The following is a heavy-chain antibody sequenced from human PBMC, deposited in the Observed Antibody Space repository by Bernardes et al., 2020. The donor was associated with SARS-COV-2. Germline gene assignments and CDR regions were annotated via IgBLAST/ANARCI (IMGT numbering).Heavy chain of an antibody. CDR3: AREYTYGFDS. D-gene: IGHD5-18*01. J-gene: IGHJ4*02. Sequence: SETLSLTCTVSGGSISAYYWSWFRQPPGKGLEWIGYLYYTGSTNYNPSLQSRVTISVDTSKNQFSLKLSSVTAADTAVYYCAREYTYGFDSWGQGTLVTVSS. V-gene: IGHV4-59*01. CDR2: LYYTGST. CDR1: GGSISAYY.